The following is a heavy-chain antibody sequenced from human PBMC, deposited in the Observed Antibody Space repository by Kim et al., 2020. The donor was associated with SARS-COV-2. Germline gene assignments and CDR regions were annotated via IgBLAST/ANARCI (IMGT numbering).Heavy chain of an antibody. CDR3: AKDEDRDYYDSSGSTVPDWYFDL. D-gene: IGHD3-22*01. CDR2: ISWNSGSI. V-gene: IGHV3-9*01. Sequence: GGSLRLSCAASGFTFDDYAMHWVRQAPGKGLEWVSGISWNSGSIGYADSVKGRFTISRDNAKNSLYLQMNSLRAEDTALYYCAKDEDRDYYDSSGSTVPDWYFDLWGRGTLVTVSS. J-gene: IGHJ2*01. CDR1: GFTFDDYA.